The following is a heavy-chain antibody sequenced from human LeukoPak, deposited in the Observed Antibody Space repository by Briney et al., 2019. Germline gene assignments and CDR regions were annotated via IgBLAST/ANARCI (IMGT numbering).Heavy chain of an antibody. CDR2: IYYSGGT. CDR3: ARRSAATRSIDF. D-gene: IGHD2-15*01. V-gene: IGHV4-39*01. CDR1: GGSTNSNGYY. J-gene: IGHJ4*02. Sequence: PSETLSLTCTVSGGSTNSNGYYWGWIRQPPGKGLEWIGTIYYSGGTYYNTSLKSRVTISVGTSKNQFSLKLSSVTAADTAVYYCARRSAATRSIDFWGQGTLVTVSS.